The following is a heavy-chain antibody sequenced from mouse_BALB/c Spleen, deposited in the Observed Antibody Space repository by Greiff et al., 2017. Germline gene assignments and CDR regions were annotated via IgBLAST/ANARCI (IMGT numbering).Heavy chain of an antibody. V-gene: IGHV5-9-4*01. CDR2: ISSGGSYT. CDR3: ARDDYGYGGFAY. D-gene: IGHD1-2*01. CDR1: GFTFSSYA. Sequence: DVHLVESGGGLVKPGGSLKLSCAASGFTFSSYAMSWVRQSPEKRLEWVAEISSGGSYTYYPDTVTGRFTISRDNAKNTLYLEMSSLRSEDTAMYYCARDDYGYGGFAYWGQGTLVTVSA. J-gene: IGHJ3*01.